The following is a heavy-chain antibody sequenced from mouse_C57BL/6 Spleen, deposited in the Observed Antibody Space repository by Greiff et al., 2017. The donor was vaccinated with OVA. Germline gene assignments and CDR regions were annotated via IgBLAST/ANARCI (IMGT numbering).Heavy chain of an antibody. CDR3: ARGYYYYFDY. J-gene: IGHJ2*01. Sequence: QVQLQQPGAELVRPGSSVKLSCKASGYTFTSYWMDWVKQRPGQGLEWIGNIYPSDSETHYNQKFKDKATLTVDKSSSTAYMQLSSLTSEDSAVYYCARGYYYYFDYWGQGTTLTVSS. D-gene: IGHD1-1*01. V-gene: IGHV1-61*01. CDR2: IYPSDSET. CDR1: GYTFTSYW.